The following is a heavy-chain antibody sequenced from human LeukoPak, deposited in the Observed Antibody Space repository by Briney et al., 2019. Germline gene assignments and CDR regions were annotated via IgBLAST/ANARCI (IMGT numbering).Heavy chain of an antibody. J-gene: IGHJ4*02. CDR1: GYTFTGYY. CDR3: ARGVTGYSSSWYQF. CDR2: INPTSGGT. V-gene: IGHV1-2*04. D-gene: IGHD6-13*01. Sequence: GASVKVSCKASGYTFTGYYMHWVRQAPGQGLEWMGWINPTSGGTNYAQKFQGWVTMTRDTSISTAYMELSRLRSDDTAVYYCARGVTGYSSSWYQFWGQGTLVTVSS.